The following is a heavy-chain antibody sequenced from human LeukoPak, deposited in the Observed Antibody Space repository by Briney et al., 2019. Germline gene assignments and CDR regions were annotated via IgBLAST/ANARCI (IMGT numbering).Heavy chain of an antibody. CDR3: ALRGDFWSGYSY. J-gene: IGHJ4*02. D-gene: IGHD3-3*01. CDR1: GGTFSSYA. CDR2: IIPIFGTA. V-gene: IGHV1-69*13. Sequence: SVKVSCKASGGTFSSYAISWVRQAPGQGLEWMGGIIPIFGTANYAQKFQGRVMITADESTSTAYMELSSLRSEDTAVYYCALRGDFWSGYSYWGQGTLVTVSS.